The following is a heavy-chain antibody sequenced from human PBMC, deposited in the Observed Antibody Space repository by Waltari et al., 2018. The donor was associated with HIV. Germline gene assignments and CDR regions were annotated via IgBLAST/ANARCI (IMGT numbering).Heavy chain of an antibody. CDR3: ARECYFDNIAYYRGIHYYFDS. V-gene: IGHV1-2*02. J-gene: IGHJ4*02. CDR1: GYTFSAPF. D-gene: IGHD3-22*01. Sequence: QVHLVQSGAEVKKPGASVKVSCKASGYTFSAPFLPWVRTAPGQGLEWMGWINPNTGGTNYAQKFQGRVTLARDTSINTAYMELSRLTSDDTAVYYCARECYFDNIAYYRGIHYYFDSWGQGTLVTVSS. CDR2: INPNTGGT.